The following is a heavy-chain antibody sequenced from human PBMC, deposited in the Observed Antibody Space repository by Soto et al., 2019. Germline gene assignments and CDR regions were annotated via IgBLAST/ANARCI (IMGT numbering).Heavy chain of an antibody. CDR3: ARDRSYDFWSGYYGYFDC. D-gene: IGHD3-3*01. CDR1: GYTFTSYY. Sequence: ASVKVSCKASGYTFTSYYMHWVRQAPGQGLEWMGIINPSGGSTSYAQKFQGRVTMTRDTSTSTVYMELSSLRSEDTAVYYCARDRSYDFWSGYYGYFDCWGQGTLVTVSS. CDR2: INPSGGST. V-gene: IGHV1-46*03. J-gene: IGHJ4*02.